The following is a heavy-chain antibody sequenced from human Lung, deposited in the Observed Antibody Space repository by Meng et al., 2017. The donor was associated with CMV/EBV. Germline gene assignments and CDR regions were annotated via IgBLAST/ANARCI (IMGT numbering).Heavy chain of an antibody. CDR3: ARGVHGRYCPGTCYPVDY. CDR1: GGSFSGYY. CDR2: INHSGIT. J-gene: IGHJ4*02. D-gene: IGHD2-8*02. Sequence: SETLSLXXAVYGGSFSGYYWTWFRQPPGKGLEWIGEINHSGITNYNPSLKSPVTISVDTSKNQFSLKVSSVTAADTAVYYCARGVHGRYCPGTCYPVDYWGQGTLVTVSS. V-gene: IGHV4-34*01.